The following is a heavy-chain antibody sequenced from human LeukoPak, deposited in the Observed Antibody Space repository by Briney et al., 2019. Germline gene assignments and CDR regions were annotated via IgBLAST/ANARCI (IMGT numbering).Heavy chain of an antibody. CDR2: ISAYNGNT. J-gene: IGHJ4*02. CDR1: GYTFTSYG. Sequence: GASVKVSCKASGYTFTSYGISRVRQAPGQGLEWMGWISAYNGNTNYAQKLQGRVTMTTDTSTSTAYMELRSLRSDDTAVYYCARALFSLGCSSTSCYGVCDYWGQGTLVTVSS. CDR3: ARALFSLGCSSTSCYGVCDY. D-gene: IGHD2-2*01. V-gene: IGHV1-18*01.